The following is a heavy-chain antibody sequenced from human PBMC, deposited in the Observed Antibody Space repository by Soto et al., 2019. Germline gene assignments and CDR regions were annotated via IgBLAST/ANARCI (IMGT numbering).Heavy chain of an antibody. J-gene: IGHJ4*02. CDR2: ISAYNGNT. V-gene: IGHV1-18*01. D-gene: IGHD1-7*01. Sequence: GXTFTSYGISWVRQAPGQGLEWMGWISAYNGNTNYAQKLQGRVTMTTDTSTSTAYMELRSLRSDDTAVYYCARIVAGTTSHWGQGTLVTVSS. CDR1: GXTFTSYG. CDR3: ARIVAGTTSH.